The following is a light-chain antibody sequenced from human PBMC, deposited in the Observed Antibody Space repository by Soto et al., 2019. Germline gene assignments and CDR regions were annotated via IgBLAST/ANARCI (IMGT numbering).Light chain of an antibody. V-gene: IGKV1-5*03. J-gene: IGKJ1*01. Sequence: ASVGDRVSFTCRASQSISTYLNWYEQKPGKAPKLLIYKASTLKSGVPSRFSGSGSGTEFTLTISSLQPDDFATYYCQHYNSYSEAFGQGTKVDI. CDR3: QHYNSYSEA. CDR1: QSISTY. CDR2: KAS.